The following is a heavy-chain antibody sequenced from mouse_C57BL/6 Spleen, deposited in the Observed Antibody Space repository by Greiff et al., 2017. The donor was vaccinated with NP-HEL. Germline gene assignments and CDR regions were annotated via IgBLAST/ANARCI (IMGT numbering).Heavy chain of an antibody. J-gene: IGHJ1*03. V-gene: IGHV5-9*01. CDR3: ASFTTVVATGYFDV. CDR2: ISGGGGNT. Sequence: DVKLVESGGGLVKPGGSLKHSCAASGFTFSSYTMSWVRQTPEKRLEWVATISGGGGNTYYPDSVKGRFTISRDNAKNTLYLQMSSLRSEDTALYYCASFTTVVATGYFDVWGTGTTVTVSS. D-gene: IGHD1-1*01. CDR1: GFTFSSYT.